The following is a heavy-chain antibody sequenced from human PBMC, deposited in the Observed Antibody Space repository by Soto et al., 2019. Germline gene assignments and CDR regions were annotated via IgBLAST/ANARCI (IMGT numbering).Heavy chain of an antibody. CDR1: GFTFSSYA. J-gene: IGHJ6*02. Sequence: PGGSLRLSCAASGFTFSSYAMSWVRQAPGKGLEWVSAISGSGGSTYYADSVKGRFTISRDNSKNTLYLQMNSLRAEDTAVYYCAKASKSSGWKDRLQGEYYYGMDVWGQGSTVTVSS. CDR3: AKASKSSGWKDRLQGEYYYGMDV. D-gene: IGHD6-19*01. V-gene: IGHV3-23*01. CDR2: ISGSGGST.